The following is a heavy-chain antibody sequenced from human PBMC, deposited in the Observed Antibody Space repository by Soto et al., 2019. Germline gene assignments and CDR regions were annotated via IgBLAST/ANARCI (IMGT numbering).Heavy chain of an antibody. D-gene: IGHD5-12*01. Sequence: QVQLQQWGAGLLKPSETLSLTCAVYGGSFSGYYWSWIRQPPGKGLEWIGEINHSGSTNYNPSLKSRGTISVDTSKNQSSLKLSSVTAADTAVYYCARGGWLRYYYGMDVWGQGTTVTVSS. CDR3: ARGGWLRYYYGMDV. J-gene: IGHJ6*02. CDR2: INHSGST. CDR1: GGSFSGYY. V-gene: IGHV4-34*01.